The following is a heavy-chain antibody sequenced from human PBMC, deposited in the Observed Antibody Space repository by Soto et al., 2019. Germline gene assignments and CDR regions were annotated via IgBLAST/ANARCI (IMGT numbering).Heavy chain of an antibody. Sequence: QVQLVESGGGVVQPGSSLRLSCAASGFTFSSYGMHWVRQAPGKGLEWVAVIWYDGSNKYYADSVKGRFTISRDNSKNTLYLQMNSLRAEDTAVYYCARDGGYGDYGFDYWGQGTLVTVSS. J-gene: IGHJ4*02. V-gene: IGHV3-33*01. D-gene: IGHD4-17*01. CDR1: GFTFSSYG. CDR3: ARDGGYGDYGFDY. CDR2: IWYDGSNK.